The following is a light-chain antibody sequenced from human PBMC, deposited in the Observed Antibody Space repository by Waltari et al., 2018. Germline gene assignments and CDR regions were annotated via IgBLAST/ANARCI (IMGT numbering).Light chain of an antibody. CDR1: QGIRND. CDR2: GAS. V-gene: IGKV1-17*01. J-gene: IGKJ1*01. Sequence: DIQMTQSPSSLSASVGDRVTITCRASQGIRNDLSWFQQRPGKAPKRLIYGASNLESGVPSRFSGSGSGTEFTLTVISLRPEDFATYFCLQSNIYPLTFGQGTKVEI. CDR3: LQSNIYPLT.